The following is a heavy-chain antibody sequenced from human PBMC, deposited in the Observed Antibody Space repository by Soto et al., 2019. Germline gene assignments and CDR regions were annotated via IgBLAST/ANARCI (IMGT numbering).Heavy chain of an antibody. CDR1: GFSLSTSGVG. D-gene: IGHD2-15*01. V-gene: IGHV2-5*02. CDR2: IYWDDDK. J-gene: IGHJ4*02. Sequence: SGPTLVNPTQTLTLTCTFSGFSLSTSGVGVGWIRQPPGKALEWLTFIYWDDDKRNSPFLKSRLTITKDTSKNQVVLTMTNMEPVDTATYYCAHLVVAGITYYFDYWGQGTMFTVS. CDR3: AHLVVAGITYYFDY.